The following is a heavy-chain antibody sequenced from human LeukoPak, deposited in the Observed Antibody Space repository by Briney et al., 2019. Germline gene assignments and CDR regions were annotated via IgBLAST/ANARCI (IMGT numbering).Heavy chain of an antibody. CDR1: GASFNRHD. V-gene: IGHV4-4*07. CDR2: IYISGST. Sequence: PSETLSLTCTVSGASFNRHDWSWIRQPAGKGLEWIGRIYISGSTNYNSSLQSRVTMSVDTSQNQFSLKLTSVTAADTAVYYCARALNTLPGTYYFDYWGQGTLVTVSS. D-gene: IGHD2-15*01. CDR3: ARALNTLPGTYYFDY. J-gene: IGHJ4*02.